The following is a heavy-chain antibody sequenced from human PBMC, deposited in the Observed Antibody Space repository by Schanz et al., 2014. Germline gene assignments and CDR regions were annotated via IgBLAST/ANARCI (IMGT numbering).Heavy chain of an antibody. CDR2: IWYDGSNK. CDR3: ARDHTTESYYSAGPPIDY. D-gene: IGHD1-26*01. CDR1: GFTFSSYG. J-gene: IGHJ4*02. V-gene: IGHV3-33*01. Sequence: QVQLVESGGGVVQPGRSLRLSCAASGFTFSSYGMHWVRKAPGKGLEWVAVIWYDGSNKYYADSVKGRFTISRDNSKNTLFLQMNSLRAEDTAVYYCARDHTTESYYSAGPPIDYWGQGTLLTVSS.